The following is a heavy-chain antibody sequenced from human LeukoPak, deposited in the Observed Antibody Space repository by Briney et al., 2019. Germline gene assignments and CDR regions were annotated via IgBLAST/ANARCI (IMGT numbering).Heavy chain of an antibody. CDR1: GFMFSSYW. Sequence: GGSLRLSCAASGFMFSSYWTSWVRQAPGKGLEWVADIKEDGSEKSYVDSVKGRFTISRDNSKNTLYLQMNSLRAEDTAVYYCAKLLYYYDSSQPYWGQGTLVTVSS. CDR2: IKEDGSEK. J-gene: IGHJ4*02. D-gene: IGHD3-22*01. CDR3: AKLLYYYDSSQPY. V-gene: IGHV3-7*03.